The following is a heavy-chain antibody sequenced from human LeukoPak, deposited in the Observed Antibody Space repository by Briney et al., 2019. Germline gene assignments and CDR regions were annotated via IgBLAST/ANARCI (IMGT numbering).Heavy chain of an antibody. CDR3: ARNGYSYGYDY. Sequence: GESLKISCKASGYIFSTYWIGWVRQMPGKGLEWMGIIYPGDSDTRYSPSFQGQVTISADKSISTAYLQWSSLKASDTAMYYCARNGYSYGYDYWGQGTLVTVSS. V-gene: IGHV5-51*01. J-gene: IGHJ4*02. CDR2: IYPGDSDT. CDR1: GYIFSTYW. D-gene: IGHD5-18*01.